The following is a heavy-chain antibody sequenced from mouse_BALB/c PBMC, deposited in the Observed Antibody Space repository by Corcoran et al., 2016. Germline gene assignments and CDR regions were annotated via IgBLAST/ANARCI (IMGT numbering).Heavy chain of an antibody. V-gene: IGHV14-3*02. CDR1: GFNIKDTY. CDR3: ALGFAY. Sequence: VQLQQSGAELVKPGASVKLSCTASGFNIKDTYMHWVKQRPEQGLEWIGRIDPANGNTTYDPKFQGKATITADTSSNTAYLQLSSLTSEDTAVYYCALGFAYWGQGTLVTVSA. D-gene: IGHD4-1*01. CDR2: IDPANGNT. J-gene: IGHJ3*01.